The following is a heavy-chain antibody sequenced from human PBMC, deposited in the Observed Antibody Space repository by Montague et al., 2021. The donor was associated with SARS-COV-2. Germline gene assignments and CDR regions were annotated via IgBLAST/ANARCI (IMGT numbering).Heavy chain of an antibody. Sequence: ETLSLTCAVYGGSFGDDHWSWIRQPPGKGLEWIGDIKQSGSTXXXPSXXXRVTISVDTSKNQFSLKLTSVTAADTAVYFCARGHLSVSMIVVVFTSASYYFDYWGRGAQVTVSS. CDR2: IKQSGST. V-gene: IGHV4-34*01. J-gene: IGHJ4*02. CDR1: GGSFGDDH. D-gene: IGHD3-22*01. CDR3: ARGHLSVSMIVVVFTSASYYFDY.